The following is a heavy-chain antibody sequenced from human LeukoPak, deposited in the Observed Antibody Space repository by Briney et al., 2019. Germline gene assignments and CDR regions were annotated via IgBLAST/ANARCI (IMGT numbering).Heavy chain of an antibody. V-gene: IGHV4-34*01. J-gene: IGHJ1*01. CDR2: INHSGGT. D-gene: IGHD1-26*01. CDR1: GGSFSGYY. Sequence: SETLSLTCAVYGGSFSGYYWSWIRQPPGKGLEWIGEINHSGGTNYNPSLKSRVTISVDTSKIQFSLKLSSVTAADTAVYYCATAGSGYVQHWGQGTLVTVSS. CDR3: ATAGSGYVQH.